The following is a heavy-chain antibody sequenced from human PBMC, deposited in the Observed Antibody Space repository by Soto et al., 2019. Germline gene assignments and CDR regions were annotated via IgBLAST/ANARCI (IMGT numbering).Heavy chain of an antibody. CDR2: ISSSGSTI. CDR3: ASLYYDFWSGYYTRLFYYGMDV. CDR1: GFTFSSYE. D-gene: IGHD3-3*01. Sequence: GGSLRLSCAASGFTFSSYEMNWVRQAPGKGLEWVSYISSSGSTIYYADSVKGRFTISGDNAKNSLYLQMNSLRAEDTAVYYCASLYYDFWSGYYTRLFYYGMDVWGQGTTVTVSS. J-gene: IGHJ6*02. V-gene: IGHV3-48*03.